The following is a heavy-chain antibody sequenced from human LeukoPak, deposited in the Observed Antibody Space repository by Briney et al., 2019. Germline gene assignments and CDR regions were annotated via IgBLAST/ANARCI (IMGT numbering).Heavy chain of an antibody. CDR3: TRWDCTTTGCYPFDY. D-gene: IGHD2-2*01. CDR2: IRDKANSYAT. CDR1: GFTFSGSA. V-gene: IGHV3-73*01. J-gene: IGHJ4*02. Sequence: PGGSLRLSCAASGFTFSGSAIHWVRQASGKGLEWVGRIRDKANSYATAYIASVKGRFTISRDDSKNTAYLQMSSPKTEDTAVYYCTRWDCTTTGCYPFDYWGQGTLVTVSS.